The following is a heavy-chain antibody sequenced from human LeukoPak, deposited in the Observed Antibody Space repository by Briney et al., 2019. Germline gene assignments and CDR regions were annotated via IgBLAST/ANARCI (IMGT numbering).Heavy chain of an antibody. J-gene: IGHJ5*02. Sequence: GGSLRLSCAASGFSFSSYWMHWVRQAPGKGLVWVARIKSDGSSTDYADYVKGRFTISRDNAKNSLYLQMNSLRAEDTAVYYCARVLPYDYINRFDRWGQGTLVTVSS. CDR1: GFSFSSYW. D-gene: IGHD4-11*01. CDR2: IKSDGSST. V-gene: IGHV3-74*01. CDR3: ARVLPYDYINRFDR.